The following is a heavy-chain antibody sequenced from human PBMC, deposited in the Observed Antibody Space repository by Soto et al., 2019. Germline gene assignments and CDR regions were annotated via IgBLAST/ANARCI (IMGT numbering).Heavy chain of an antibody. J-gene: IGHJ5*02. V-gene: IGHV4-39*01. D-gene: IGHD3-3*01. CDR3: ASLRITIFGVVILGIRFDP. CDR1: GGSISSSSYY. Sequence: SETLSHTYTVSGGSISSSSYYWGWIRQPPGKGLEWIGSIYYSGSTYYNPSLKSRVTISVDTSKNQFSLKLSSVTAADTAVYYCASLRITIFGVVILGIRFDPWGQGTLVT. CDR2: IYYSGST.